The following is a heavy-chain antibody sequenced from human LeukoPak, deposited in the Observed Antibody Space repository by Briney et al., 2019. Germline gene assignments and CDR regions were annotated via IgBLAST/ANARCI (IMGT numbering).Heavy chain of an antibody. CDR1: GGSISSYY. Sequence: SETLSLTCTVSGGSISSYYWSWIRQPPGKGLESIGYIYYSGSTNYNPSLKSRVTISVDTSKNQLSLKLSSVTAADTAVYYCARAKEGVAGFFDYWGRGTLVTVSS. CDR2: IYYSGST. CDR3: ARAKEGVAGFFDY. J-gene: IGHJ4*02. D-gene: IGHD6-19*01. V-gene: IGHV4-59*01.